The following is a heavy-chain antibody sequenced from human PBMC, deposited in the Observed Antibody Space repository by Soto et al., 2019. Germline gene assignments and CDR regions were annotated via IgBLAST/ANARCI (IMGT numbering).Heavy chain of an antibody. V-gene: IGHV3-23*01. D-gene: IGHD3-3*01. CDR3: AKNGDFWSWGMDV. Sequence: GGSVRLSCAASGFTFSTYAMTWVRQAPGKGLEWVSIISSSGDATYYLDSVKGRFTISRDNSRNTLNLQMHSLRAEDTAVYYCAKNGDFWSWGMDVWGQGTTVTVSS. CDR1: GFTFSTYA. J-gene: IGHJ6*02. CDR2: ISSSGDAT.